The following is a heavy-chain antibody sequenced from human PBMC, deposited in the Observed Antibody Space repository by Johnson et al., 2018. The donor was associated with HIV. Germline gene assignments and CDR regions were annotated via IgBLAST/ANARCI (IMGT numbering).Heavy chain of an antibody. V-gene: IGHV3-30*02. CDR1: GFTFSSYG. CDR3: ARDARYSRSWPDAFDI. Sequence: QVQLVESGGGVVQPGGSLRLSCAASGFTFSSYGMHCVRQAPGKGLEWVAFIRYDGSNKYYADSVKGRFTISRDNSKNTLYLQMNSLRPEDTAVYYCARDARYSRSWPDAFDIWGQGTMVTVSP. J-gene: IGHJ3*02. CDR2: IRYDGSNK. D-gene: IGHD6-13*01.